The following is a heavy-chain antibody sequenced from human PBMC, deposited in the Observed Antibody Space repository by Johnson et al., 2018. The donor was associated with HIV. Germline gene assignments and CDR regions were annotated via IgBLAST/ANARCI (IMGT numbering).Heavy chain of an antibody. CDR1: GFTFRNYA. Sequence: VQLVESGGGVVRPGGSLRLSCAASGFTFRNYAMSWVRQAPGKGLEWVSYISSSGSTIYYADSVKGRFTISRDNAKNSLYLQMNSLRAEDTAVYYCARGMYGDAFDIWGQGTMVTVSS. D-gene: IGHD2-8*01. CDR2: ISSSGSTI. CDR3: ARGMYGDAFDI. J-gene: IGHJ3*02. V-gene: IGHV3-48*04.